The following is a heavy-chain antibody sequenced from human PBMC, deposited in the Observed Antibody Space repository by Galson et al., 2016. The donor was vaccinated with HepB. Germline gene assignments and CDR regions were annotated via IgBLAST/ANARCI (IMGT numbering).Heavy chain of an antibody. D-gene: IGHD2-15*01. J-gene: IGHJ5*02. Sequence: SETLSLTCAVYGGFFSGHYWSWIRQSPGKGLEWIGEINHRGSTNHNPSLKSRVTISIETSKNQFSLKLTSVTAADTAVYYCARGREHCSGGSCYSGWFDPWAQGTLVTVSS. V-gene: IGHV4-34*01. CDR3: ARGREHCSGGSCYSGWFDP. CDR1: GGFFSGHY. CDR2: INHRGST.